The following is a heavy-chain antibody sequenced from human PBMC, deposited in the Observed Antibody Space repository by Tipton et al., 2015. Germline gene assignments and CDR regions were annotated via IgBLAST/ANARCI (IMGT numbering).Heavy chain of an antibody. CDR2: IIPILGAT. D-gene: IGHD3-22*01. J-gene: IGHJ4*02. CDR3: VKDGYYYDNSGYSPLDY. Sequence: QSGPEVKKPGASVKVSCKASGYTFTDYHISWVRQAPGQGLEWMGRIIPILGATRHGQRFQGRVTITADESTRTAYLDLSSLRSEDTAVYYCVKDGYYYDNSGYSPLDYWGQGTLVTVSS. V-gene: IGHV1-69*13. CDR1: GYTFTDYH.